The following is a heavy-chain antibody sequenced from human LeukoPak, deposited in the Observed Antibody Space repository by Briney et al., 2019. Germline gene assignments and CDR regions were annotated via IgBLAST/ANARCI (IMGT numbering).Heavy chain of an antibody. D-gene: IGHD2-2*01. Sequence: AASVKASCKASGYTFTSYGISWVRQAPGQGLEWMGWISAYNGNTNYAQKLQGRVTMTTDTSTSTAYMELSSLRSEDTAVYYCAGDSTFCSSTSCYPDYWGQGTLVTVSS. CDR1: GYTFTSYG. CDR2: ISAYNGNT. J-gene: IGHJ4*02. V-gene: IGHV1-18*01. CDR3: AGDSTFCSSTSCYPDY.